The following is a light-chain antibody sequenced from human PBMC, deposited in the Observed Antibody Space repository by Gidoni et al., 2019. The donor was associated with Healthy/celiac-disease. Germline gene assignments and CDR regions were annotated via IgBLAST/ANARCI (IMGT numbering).Light chain of an antibody. Sequence: SSELTQDPAVSVALGQTVRITCQGDSLSSYYASWYQQKPGQAPVLVIYGKNNRPSGIPDRFSGSSSGNTASWTITGAQAEDEADYYCNSRDSSGNHPVVFGGGTKLTVL. CDR2: GKN. V-gene: IGLV3-19*01. CDR1: SLSSYY. J-gene: IGLJ2*01. CDR3: NSRDSSGNHPVV.